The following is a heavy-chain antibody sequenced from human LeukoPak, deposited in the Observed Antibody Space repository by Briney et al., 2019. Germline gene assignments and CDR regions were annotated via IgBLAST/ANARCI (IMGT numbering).Heavy chain of an antibody. CDR1: GGSISSSSYN. J-gene: IGHJ5*02. CDR3: ARPSPGIAAAGTGEFDP. Sequence: SETLSLTCTVSGGSISSSSYNWGWIRQPPGKGLEWIGSIYYSGKTYYNPSLKSRVSISLDTSKNQFSLKLSSVTAADTAVYYCARPSPGIAAAGTGEFDPWGQGTLVTVSS. V-gene: IGHV4-39*01. D-gene: IGHD6-13*01. CDR2: IYYSGKT.